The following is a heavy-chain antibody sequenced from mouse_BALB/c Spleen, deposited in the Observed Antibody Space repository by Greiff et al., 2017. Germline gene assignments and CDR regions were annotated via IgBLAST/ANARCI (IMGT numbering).Heavy chain of an antibody. V-gene: IGHV5-12-2*01. D-gene: IGHD1-1*01. Sequence: DVKLVESGGGLVQPGGSLKLSCAASGFTFSSYTMSWVRQTPEKRLEWVAYISNGGGSTYYPDTVKGRFTISRDNAKNTLYLQMSSLKSEDTAMYYCARHTTGAMDYWGQGTSVTVSS. J-gene: IGHJ4*01. CDR2: ISNGGGST. CDR3: ARHTTGAMDY. CDR1: GFTFSSYT.